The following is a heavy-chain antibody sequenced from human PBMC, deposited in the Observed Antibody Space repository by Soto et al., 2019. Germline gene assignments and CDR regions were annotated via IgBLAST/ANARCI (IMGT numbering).Heavy chain of an antibody. CDR2: IFYSGST. CDR1: GGSISTSRSY. V-gene: IGHV4-39*01. D-gene: IGHD2-21*01. CDR3: ARQPTSGDTDLWFDP. J-gene: IGHJ5*02. Sequence: TSETLSLTCNVSGGSISTSRSYWAWIRQPPGKGLEWLANIFYSGSTYYNPSLASRLTVSVDTSKNEFSLKLRSVTAADTAVYYCARQPTSGDTDLWFDPWGQGTLVTVSS.